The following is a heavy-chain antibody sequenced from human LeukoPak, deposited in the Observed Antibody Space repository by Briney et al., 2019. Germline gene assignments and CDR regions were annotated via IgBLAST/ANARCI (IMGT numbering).Heavy chain of an antibody. CDR2: IYYSGST. CDR3: ARGYSYGSTGTY. J-gene: IGHJ4*02. D-gene: IGHD5-18*01. Sequence: SETLSLTCTVSGGSISSYYWSWIRQPPGKGLEWIGYIYYSGSTNYNPSLKSRVTISVGTSKNQFSLKLSSVTAADTAVYYCARGYSYGSTGTYWGQGALVTVSS. CDR1: GGSISSYY. V-gene: IGHV4-59*01.